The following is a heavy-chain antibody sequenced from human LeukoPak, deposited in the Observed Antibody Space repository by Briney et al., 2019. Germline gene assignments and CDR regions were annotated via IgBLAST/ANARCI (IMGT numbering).Heavy chain of an antibody. J-gene: IGHJ6*03. CDR2: INPNSGGT. CDR1: GYTPTDYY. CDR3: ARGNYYGSRSFKYYYYYYMDV. D-gene: IGHD3-10*01. Sequence: ASVKVSCKTSGYTPTDYYMHWVRQAPGQGLEWMGWINPNSGGTNYAQKFQGRVTMTRDTSISTAYMELSRLTSDDTAVYYCARGNYYGSRSFKYYYYYYMDVWGKGTTVTVSS. V-gene: IGHV1-2*02.